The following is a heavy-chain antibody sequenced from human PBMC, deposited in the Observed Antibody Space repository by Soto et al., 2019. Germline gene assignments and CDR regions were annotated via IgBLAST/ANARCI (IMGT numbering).Heavy chain of an antibody. D-gene: IGHD5-18*01. CDR1: GGTFSSYA. Sequence: SVKVSCKASGGTFSSYAISWVRQAPGQGLEWMGGIIPTFGTANYAQKFQGRVTITADESTSTAYMELSSLRSEDTAVYYCARDRAQTWIQLWLRYWGQGTLVTVSS. J-gene: IGHJ4*02. CDR3: ARDRAQTWIQLWLRY. CDR2: IIPTFGTA. V-gene: IGHV1-69*13.